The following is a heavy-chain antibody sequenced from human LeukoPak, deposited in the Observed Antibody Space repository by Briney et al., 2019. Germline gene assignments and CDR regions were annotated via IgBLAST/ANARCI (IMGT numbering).Heavy chain of an antibody. V-gene: IGHV4-59*11. J-gene: IGHJ4*02. CDR3: ARDRYCSGGSCYFGHFDY. D-gene: IGHD2-15*01. Sequence: SSETLSLTCTVSGGSISSHYWSWIRQPPGKGLEWIGYIYYSGTTNYNPSLKSRVTISVDTSKNQFSLKLSSVTAADTAVYYCARDRYCSGGSCYFGHFDYWGQGTLVTVSS. CDR2: IYYSGTT. CDR1: GGSISSHY.